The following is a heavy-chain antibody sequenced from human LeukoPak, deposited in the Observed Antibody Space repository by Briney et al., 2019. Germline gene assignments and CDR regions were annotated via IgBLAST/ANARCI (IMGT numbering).Heavy chain of an antibody. CDR3: ARVKTMIIVVSLFDY. CDR1: GGTFSSYA. Sequence: ASVEVSCKASGGTFSSYAISWVRQAPGQGLEWMGWINPNSGGTNYAQQFQGRLTMTRDTSISTAYMELSRLRSDDTAVYYCARVKTMIIVVSLFDYWGQGTLVTVSS. V-gene: IGHV1-2*02. J-gene: IGHJ4*02. D-gene: IGHD3-22*01. CDR2: INPNSGGT.